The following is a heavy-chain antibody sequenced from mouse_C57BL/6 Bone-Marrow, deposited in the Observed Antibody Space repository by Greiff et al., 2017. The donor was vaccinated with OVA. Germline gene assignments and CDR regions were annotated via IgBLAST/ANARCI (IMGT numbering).Heavy chain of an antibody. J-gene: IGHJ3*01. V-gene: IGHV1-54*01. D-gene: IGHD1-1*01. CDR2: INPGSGGT. CDR3: ARWGDYYGSSWGFAY. CDR1: GYAFTNYL. Sequence: VKLMESGAELVRPGTSVKVSCKASGYAFTNYLIEWVKQRPGQGLEWIGVINPGSGGTNYNEKFKGKATLTADKSSSTAYMQLSSLTSEDSAVYFCARWGDYYGSSWGFAYWGQGTLVTVSA.